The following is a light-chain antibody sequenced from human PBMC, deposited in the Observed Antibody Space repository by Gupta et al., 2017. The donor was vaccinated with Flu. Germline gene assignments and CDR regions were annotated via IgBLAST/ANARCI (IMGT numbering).Light chain of an antibody. J-gene: IGKJ1*01. CDR1: QSVSRNY. V-gene: IGKV3-20*01. CDR3: HQYGSALA. Sequence: IVLTQSPGTLSLSPGERATLSCRTSQSVSRNYLGWYQQRPGQAPRLLIYATSTKATGIPDRFTGSGSGTDFTLTISALEPEDSAVYYCHQYGSALAFGQGTKVEI. CDR2: ATS.